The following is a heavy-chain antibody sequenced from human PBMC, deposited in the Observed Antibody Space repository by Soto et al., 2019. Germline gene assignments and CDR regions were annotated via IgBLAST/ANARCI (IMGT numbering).Heavy chain of an antibody. V-gene: IGHV1-69*12. CDR3: ARPTRYYYDSSGQSAWFDP. D-gene: IGHD3-22*01. Sequence: QVQLVQSGAEVKKPGSSVKVSCKASGGTFSSYAISWVRQAPGQGLEWMGGIIPIFGTPNYAQKFQGRVTITADESTSTAYMELSSLRSEDMAVYYCARPTRYYYDSSGQSAWFDPWGQGTLVTVSS. CDR1: GGTFSSYA. CDR2: IIPIFGTP. J-gene: IGHJ5*02.